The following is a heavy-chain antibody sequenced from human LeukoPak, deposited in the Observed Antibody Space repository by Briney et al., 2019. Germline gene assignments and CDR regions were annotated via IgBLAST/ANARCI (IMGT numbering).Heavy chain of an antibody. Sequence: ASVKVSCKASGYTFTSYAMHWVRQAPGQRLEWMGWINAGNGNTKYSQKFQGRVTNTRDTSASTAYMELSSLRSEDTAVYYCARELYSGYDLPDYWGRGTLVTVSP. D-gene: IGHD5-12*01. CDR1: GYTFTSYA. J-gene: IGHJ4*02. V-gene: IGHV1-3*01. CDR2: INAGNGNT. CDR3: ARELYSGYDLPDY.